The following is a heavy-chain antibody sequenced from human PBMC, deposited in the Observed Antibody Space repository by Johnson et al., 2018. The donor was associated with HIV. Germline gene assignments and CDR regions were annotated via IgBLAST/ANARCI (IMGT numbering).Heavy chain of an antibody. D-gene: IGHD6-13*01. CDR2: ISYDGSNK. Sequence: QVQLVESGGRVVQPGGSLTLSCAASGFTFSTYGMHWVRQAPGRGLEWVAVISYDGSNKYNVHFTKGRFTISRDNSKNTLYLQMNSLRAEDTAVYYCARGLGSSWTGDAFDIWGQGTMVTVSS. CDR3: ARGLGSSWTGDAFDI. J-gene: IGHJ3*02. V-gene: IGHV3-30*03. CDR1: GFTFSTYG.